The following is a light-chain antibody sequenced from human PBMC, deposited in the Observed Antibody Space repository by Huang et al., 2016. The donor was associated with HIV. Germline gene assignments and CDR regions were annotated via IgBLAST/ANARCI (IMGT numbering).Light chain of an antibody. CDR3: QQYSNWPT. CDR1: QSVSSN. V-gene: IGKV3-15*01. J-gene: IGKJ3*01. CDR2: GAS. Sequence: EIVMTQSPATLSVSPGERATLSCRASQSVSSNLAWYQLKPGQAPRLLIYGASTRATVIPARFSARGSGTEFTLSISSLQSEDFALYYCQQYSNWPTFGPGTKVDIK.